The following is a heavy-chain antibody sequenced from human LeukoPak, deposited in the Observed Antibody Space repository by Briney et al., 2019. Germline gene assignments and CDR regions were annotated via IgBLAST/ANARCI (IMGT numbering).Heavy chain of an antibody. V-gene: IGHV3-21*01. CDR1: GFTFSSYS. CDR2: ISSSSSYI. J-gene: IGHJ4*02. CDR3: ARDLLNNPDFQFDY. Sequence: GGSLRLSCAASGFTFSSYSMNWVRQAPGKGLEWVSSISSSSSYIYYADSVKGRFTISRDNAKNSLYLQMNSLRAEDTAVYYCARDLLNNPDFQFDYWGQGTLLSVSS. D-gene: IGHD1-14*01.